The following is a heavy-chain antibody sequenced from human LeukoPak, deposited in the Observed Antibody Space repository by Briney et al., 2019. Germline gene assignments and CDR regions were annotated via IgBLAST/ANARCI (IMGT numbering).Heavy chain of an antibody. CDR1: GYTFTGHY. D-gene: IGHD6-19*01. CDR3: VRVGHTSGWDFDY. V-gene: IGHV1-2*02. J-gene: IGHJ4*02. CDR2: INPNSGGT. Sequence: ASVKVSCKASGYTFTGHYIHWVRQAPGQGLEWMGFINPNSGGTNYAQKFQGRVTMTRDTSVSTAYMELSRLTSDDTAVYYCVRVGHTSGWDFDYWGQGTLVTVSS.